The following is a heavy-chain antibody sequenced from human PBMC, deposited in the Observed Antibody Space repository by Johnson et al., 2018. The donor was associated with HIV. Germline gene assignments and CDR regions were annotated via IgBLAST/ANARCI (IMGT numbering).Heavy chain of an antibody. J-gene: IGHJ3*02. CDR3: AKDRFTMPVGDAFDI. CDR2: ISWNSGSI. CDR1: GFKFDDYA. Sequence: VQLVESGGGLAEPGRSLRLSCEASGFKFDDYAMHWVRQFPGKGLEWVSGISWNSGSIGYADSVKGRFTISRDNAKNSLFLQMNSLRAEDTALYYCAKDRFTMPVGDAFDIWGQGTMVTVSS. D-gene: IGHD3-22*01. V-gene: IGHV3-9*01.